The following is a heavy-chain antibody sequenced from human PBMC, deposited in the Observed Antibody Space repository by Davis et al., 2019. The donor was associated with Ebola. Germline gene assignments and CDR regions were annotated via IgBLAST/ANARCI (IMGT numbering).Heavy chain of an antibody. J-gene: IGHJ3*02. CDR2: IIPIFGTA. D-gene: IGHD6-19*01. CDR3: ARDFAVLVAGTSAGGFDM. CDR1: GGTFSSYA. V-gene: IGHV1-69*13. Sequence: SVKVSCKASGGTFSSYAISWVRQAPGQGLDWMGGIIPIFGTANYAQRFQDRLTITADESTSTAYMELSSLRSEDTAVYYCARDFAVLVAGTSAGGFDMWGQGTMVTVSS.